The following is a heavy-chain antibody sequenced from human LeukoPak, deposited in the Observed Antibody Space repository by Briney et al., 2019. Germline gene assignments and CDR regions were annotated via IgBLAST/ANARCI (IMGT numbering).Heavy chain of an antibody. D-gene: IGHD3-22*01. CDR1: GYTFTGYY. CDR3: ARDLADYDSFYMDV. CDR2: INPKTGGA. J-gene: IGHJ6*03. Sequence: ASVKVSCKPSGYTFTGYYMHWVRQAPGQGLEWMGWINPKTGGANSAQKFQGRVTMTRDTSISTAYMELTRLTSDDTAVYYCARDLADYDSFYMDVWGKGTTVTVSS. V-gene: IGHV1-2*02.